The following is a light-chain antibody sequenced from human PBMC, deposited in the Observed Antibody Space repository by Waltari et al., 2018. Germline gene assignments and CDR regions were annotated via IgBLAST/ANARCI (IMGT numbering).Light chain of an antibody. CDR3: QQYNKWPPGT. CDR1: QSVSSN. J-gene: IGKJ1*01. V-gene: IGKV3-15*01. Sequence: EIVMTQSPATLSVSPGERVMLSCKASQSVSSNLAWYQQNPGQAPRLLIYDASTRATGIPARFSGSGSGTEFSLTISSLQSEDFAVYYCQQYNKWPPGTCGQGTKVEIK. CDR2: DAS.